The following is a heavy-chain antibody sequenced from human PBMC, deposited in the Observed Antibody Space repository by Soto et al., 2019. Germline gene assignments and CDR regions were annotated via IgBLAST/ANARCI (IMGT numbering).Heavy chain of an antibody. J-gene: IGHJ6*02. CDR1: GFTFSSYI. CDR2: ISSSSSYI. V-gene: IGHV3-21*01. D-gene: IGHD3-16*01. Sequence: PGGSLILSCAASGFTFSSYIMNWVRQAPGKGLEWVSSISSSSSYIYYADSVKGRFTISRDNAKNTLHLQMNSLGAEDTAVYYCASNYAYAEGYYFYGIDVWGQGTTVTVSS. CDR3: ASNYAYAEGYYFYGIDV.